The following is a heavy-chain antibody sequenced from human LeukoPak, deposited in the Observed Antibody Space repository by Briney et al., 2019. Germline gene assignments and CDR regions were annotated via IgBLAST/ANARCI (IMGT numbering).Heavy chain of an antibody. Sequence: SVKVSCKASGGTFSSYAISWLRQAPGQGLEWMGGIIPIFGTANYAQKFQGRVTITADESTSTAYMELRSLRSEDTAVYYCARDQMATIIAFDIWGQGTMVTVSS. D-gene: IGHD5-24*01. CDR1: GGTFSSYA. J-gene: IGHJ3*02. V-gene: IGHV1-69*13. CDR2: IIPIFGTA. CDR3: ARDQMATIIAFDI.